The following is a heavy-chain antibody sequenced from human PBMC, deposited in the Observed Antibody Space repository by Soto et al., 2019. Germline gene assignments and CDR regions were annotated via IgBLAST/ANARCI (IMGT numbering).Heavy chain of an antibody. CDR3: ARQSLRWQCYGHNLDPLDS. CDR1: ADSLSRNNYY. D-gene: IGHD3-3*01. CDR2: VSSSGAT. J-gene: IGHJ5*02. V-gene: IGHV4-39*01. Sequence: SEALSLTCDVSADSLSRNNYYWAWIRHPTGRGLEWIGSVSSSGATFYNPSLKTRLTMSVDTSKNDFSLTLRSVTAADTAVYSCARQSLRWQCYGHNLDPLDSWGRGSLVPVSS.